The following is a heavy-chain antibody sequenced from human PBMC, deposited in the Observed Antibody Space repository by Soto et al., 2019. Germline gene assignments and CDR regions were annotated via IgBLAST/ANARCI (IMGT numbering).Heavy chain of an antibody. CDR1: GFTFSSYG. V-gene: IGHV3-30*18. CDR3: AKEGILWFGELLYHYYYGMDV. D-gene: IGHD3-10*01. J-gene: IGHJ6*02. CDR2: IPYDGSNK. Sequence: GGSLRLSCAASGFTFSSYGMHWVRQAPGKGLEWVAVIPYDGSNKYYAYSVKGRFTISRDSSKNTLYLQMNSLRAEDTAVYYCAKEGILWFGELLYHYYYGMDVWGQGTTVTVSS.